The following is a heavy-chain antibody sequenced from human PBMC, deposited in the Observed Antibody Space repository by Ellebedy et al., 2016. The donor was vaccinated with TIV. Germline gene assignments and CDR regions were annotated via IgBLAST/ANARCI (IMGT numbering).Heavy chain of an antibody. V-gene: IGHV1-18*01. CDR2: ISTSDGST. CDR1: GYTFTTYG. D-gene: IGHD2-2*01. Sequence: AASVKVSCKASGYTFTTYGISWVRQAPGQGLEWMGWISTSDGSTNSAQKLQGRITMNTDTSTNTAYMELRSLTSDDTAVYYCARDFHCTSNNCYERPSLYYFDSWGQGTLVTVSS. J-gene: IGHJ4*02. CDR3: ARDFHCTSNNCYERPSLYYFDS.